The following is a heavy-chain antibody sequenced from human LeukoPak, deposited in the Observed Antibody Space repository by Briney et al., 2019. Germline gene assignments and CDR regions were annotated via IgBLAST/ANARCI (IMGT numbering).Heavy chain of an antibody. Sequence: PSETLSLTCAVYGGSFSGYYWSWIRQPPGKGLEWIGEINHSGSTNYNPSLKSRVTISVDTSKNQFSLKLSSVTAADTAVYYCARGKYYYGSGSYYSPYYMDVWGKGTTVTVSS. J-gene: IGHJ6*03. V-gene: IGHV4-34*01. D-gene: IGHD3-10*01. CDR2: INHSGST. CDR3: ARGKYYYGSGSYYSPYYMDV. CDR1: GGSFSGYY.